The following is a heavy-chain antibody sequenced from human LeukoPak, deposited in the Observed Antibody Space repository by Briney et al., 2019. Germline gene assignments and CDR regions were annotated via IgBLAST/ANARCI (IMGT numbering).Heavy chain of an antibody. CDR2: IRYNGNNQ. CDR1: GFTLSSYA. CDR3: AKSFWWFGEFSPFDY. V-gene: IGHV3-30*02. J-gene: IGHJ4*02. D-gene: IGHD3-10*01. Sequence: PGGSLRLSCAASGFTLSSYAMSWVRQAPGKGLEWVAFIRYNGNNQYYADSVKGRFTISRDNSKNTLYLQMNSLKGDDTAVYYCAKSFWWFGEFSPFDYWGQGTLVTVSS.